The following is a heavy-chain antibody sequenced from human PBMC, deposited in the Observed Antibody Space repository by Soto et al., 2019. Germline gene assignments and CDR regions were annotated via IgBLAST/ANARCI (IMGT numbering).Heavy chain of an antibody. CDR2: ISYDGSNK. CDR3: AKDDFGEFTIYGMDV. J-gene: IGHJ6*02. D-gene: IGHD3-10*01. Sequence: GGSLRLSCAASGFTFSSYGMHWVRQAPGKGLEWVAVISYDGSNKYYADSVKGRFTISRDNSKNTLYLQMNSLRAEDTAVYYCAKDDFGEFTIYGMDVWGQGTTVTVSS. CDR1: GFTFSSYG. V-gene: IGHV3-30*18.